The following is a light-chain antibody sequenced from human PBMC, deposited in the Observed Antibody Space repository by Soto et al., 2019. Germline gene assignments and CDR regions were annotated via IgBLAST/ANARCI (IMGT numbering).Light chain of an antibody. J-gene: IGLJ2*01. Sequence: QSALTQPASVSGSPGQSITISCTGTSSDVGGYNYVSRYQQHPGKAPKLMIYDVSNRPSGVSNRFSGSKSGNTASLTISGLQAEDEADYYCSSYTSSGTLPVVFGGGTKLTVL. CDR1: SSDVGGYNY. CDR3: SSYTSSGTLPVV. V-gene: IGLV2-14*01. CDR2: DVS.